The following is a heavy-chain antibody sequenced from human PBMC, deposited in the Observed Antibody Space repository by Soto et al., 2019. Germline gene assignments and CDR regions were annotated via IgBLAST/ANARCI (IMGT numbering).Heavy chain of an antibody. D-gene: IGHD1-26*01. Sequence: GGSLRLSCAASGFTFSSYAMSWVRQAPGEGLEWVSAISGSGGSTYYADSVKGRFTISRDNSKNTLYLQMNSLRAEDTAVYYCAKEAPRYSGSYYNFDYWGQGTLVTVSS. CDR3: AKEAPRYSGSYYNFDY. J-gene: IGHJ4*02. CDR1: GFTFSSYA. V-gene: IGHV3-23*01. CDR2: ISGSGGST.